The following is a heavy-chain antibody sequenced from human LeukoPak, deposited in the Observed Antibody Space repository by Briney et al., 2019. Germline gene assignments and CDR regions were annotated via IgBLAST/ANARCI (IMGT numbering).Heavy chain of an antibody. Sequence: SVKVSCKASGGTFSSYAISWVRQAPGQGLEWMGGIIPIFGTANYAQKFQGRVTITADKSTSTAYMELSSLRSEDTAVYYCARSGGLSSSWYYFDYWGQGTLVTVSS. D-gene: IGHD6-13*01. CDR3: ARSGGLSSSWYYFDY. J-gene: IGHJ4*02. CDR2: IIPIFGTA. CDR1: GGTFSSYA. V-gene: IGHV1-69*06.